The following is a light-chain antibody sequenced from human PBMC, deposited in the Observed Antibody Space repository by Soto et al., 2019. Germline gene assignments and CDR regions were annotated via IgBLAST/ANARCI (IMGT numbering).Light chain of an antibody. J-gene: IGKJ3*01. Sequence: DIEMTQSPSSLSASVGDRVTITCRANQSISTYLNWYQQKPGKAPKLLICAASSLLGGVPSRFSGRGSGTDVSLNISSLQREDFASYYCQQSYSAPPPTFGPGTKVDIK. CDR2: AAS. CDR1: QSISTY. V-gene: IGKV1-39*01. CDR3: QQSYSAPPPT.